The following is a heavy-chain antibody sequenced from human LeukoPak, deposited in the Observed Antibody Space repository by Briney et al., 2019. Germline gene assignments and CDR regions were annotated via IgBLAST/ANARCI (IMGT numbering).Heavy chain of an antibody. CDR3: AKAVATPSRVRLDSGYYFDY. V-gene: IGHV3-23*01. J-gene: IGHJ4*02. D-gene: IGHD5-12*01. CDR2: ISGSGGST. Sequence: GGSLRLSCAASGFTFSSYAMSWVRQAPGKGLEWVSAISGSGGSTYYADSVKGRFTISRDNSKNTLYLQMNSLRAEDTAVYYCAKAVATPSRVRLDSGYYFDYWGQGTLVTVSS. CDR1: GFTFSSYA.